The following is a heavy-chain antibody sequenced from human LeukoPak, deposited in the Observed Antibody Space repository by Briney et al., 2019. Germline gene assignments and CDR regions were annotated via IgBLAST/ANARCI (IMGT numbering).Heavy chain of an antibody. D-gene: IGHD6-19*01. V-gene: IGHV1-2*02. Sequence: GASVKVSCKASGYTFTGYYIYWVRQAPGQGLEWMGWINPNSGGTNYAQKFQGRVTMTRDTSISTAYMELSRLRSDDTAVYYCARDQRTYSSGWYVGVPDYYYMDVWGKGTTVTVSS. J-gene: IGHJ6*03. CDR3: ARDQRTYSSGWYVGVPDYYYMDV. CDR1: GYTFTGYY. CDR2: INPNSGGT.